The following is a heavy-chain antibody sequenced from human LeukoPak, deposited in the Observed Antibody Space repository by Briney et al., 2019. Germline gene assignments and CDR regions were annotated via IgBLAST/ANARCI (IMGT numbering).Heavy chain of an antibody. CDR1: GFTFSSFW. J-gene: IGHJ6*03. D-gene: IGHD3-3*01. CDR2: IKQDGSEK. Sequence: PGGSLRLSCAASGFTFSSFWMSWVRQAPGKGLEWVANIKQDGSEKYYVDSVRGRFTISRDNAKKSLYLEMNSLRAEDTAMYYCARVYDFWSGYYSHNYYMDVWGEGTTVTVSS. CDR3: ARVYDFWSGYYSHNYYMDV. V-gene: IGHV3-7*01.